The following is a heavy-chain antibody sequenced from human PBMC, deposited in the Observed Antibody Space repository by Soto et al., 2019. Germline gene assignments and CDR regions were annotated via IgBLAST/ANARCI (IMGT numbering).Heavy chain of an antibody. CDR2: IYYSGST. V-gene: IGHV4-59*08. CDR3: ARPSSGWYFGKGAFHI. Sequence: QVQLQESGPGLVKPSETLSLTCTVSGGSISSYYWSWIRQPPGKGLEWIGYIYYSGSTNYNPSLKNRVTISVDTSKNQFSLKLSSVTAADTAVYYCARPSSGWYFGKGAFHIWGQGTMVTVSS. D-gene: IGHD6-19*01. J-gene: IGHJ3*02. CDR1: GGSISSYY.